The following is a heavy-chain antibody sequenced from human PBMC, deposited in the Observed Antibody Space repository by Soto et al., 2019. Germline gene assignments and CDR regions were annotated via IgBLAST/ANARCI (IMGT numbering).Heavy chain of an antibody. Sequence: QVQLVESGGGVVQPGRSLRLSCAASGFTFSSYAMHWVRQAPGKGLEWVAVISYDGSNNYYADSVKGRFTISRDNSKNTLYLQMNSLRTEDTAVYYCARPLWRDDYNWAYFDLWGRGTLFTVSS. V-gene: IGHV3-30-3*01. J-gene: IGHJ2*01. CDR2: ISYDGSNN. D-gene: IGHD4-4*01. CDR1: GFTFSSYA. CDR3: ARPLWRDDYNWAYFDL.